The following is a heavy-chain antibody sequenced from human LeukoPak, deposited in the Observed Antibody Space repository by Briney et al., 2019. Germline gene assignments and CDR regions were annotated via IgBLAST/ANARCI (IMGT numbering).Heavy chain of an antibody. CDR2: INHSGST. J-gene: IGHJ5*02. V-gene: IGHV4-34*01. D-gene: IGHD3-10*01. CDR3: ARGPGSGSYFAWFDP. Sequence: SETLSLTCAVYGGSFSGYYWSWIRQPPGKGLEWIGEINHSGSTNYNPSLKSRVTMSVDTSKNQVSLKLSSVTAADTAVYYCARGPGSGSYFAWFDPWGQGTQVTVSS. CDR1: GGSFSGYY.